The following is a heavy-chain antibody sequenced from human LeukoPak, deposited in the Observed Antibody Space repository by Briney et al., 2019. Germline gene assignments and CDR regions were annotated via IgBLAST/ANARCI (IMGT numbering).Heavy chain of an antibody. D-gene: IGHD4/OR15-4a*01. V-gene: IGHV1-2*06. J-gene: IGHJ4*02. CDR2: INPNRGDT. Sequence: ASVKVSCKASAYTFSGYYMHWVRQAPGQGLEWMGRINPNRGDTNYAQNFQGRVTMTWDTSIATAYVELSRLTPDDTAIYYCARGGADYWGQGTLVTVSS. CDR1: AYTFSGYY. CDR3: ARGGADY.